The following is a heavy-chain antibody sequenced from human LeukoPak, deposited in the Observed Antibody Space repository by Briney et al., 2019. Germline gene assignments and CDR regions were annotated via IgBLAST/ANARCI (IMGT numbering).Heavy chain of an antibody. CDR2: IRYDGSNE. D-gene: IGHD3-22*01. CDR1: GFTFRSYG. Sequence: GGPLRLSCAASGFTFRSYGMHWLPQAPGKALEGVEFIRYDGSNEHYPDSVKGRFTISRDNSKNTLYLQMNSLRAEDTAVYYCAKDLTYDSTGSDYWGQGIVVTVSS. CDR3: AKDLTYDSTGSDY. V-gene: IGHV3-30*02. J-gene: IGHJ4*02.